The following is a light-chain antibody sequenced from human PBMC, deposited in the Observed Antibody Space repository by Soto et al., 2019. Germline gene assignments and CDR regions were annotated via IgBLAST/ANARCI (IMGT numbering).Light chain of an antibody. J-gene: IGLJ2*01. V-gene: IGLV2-14*01. CDR2: AVS. CDR3: SSYTSSSTLL. CDR1: SSDVGGYNY. Sequence: QSALTQPASVSGSPGQSITISCTGTSSDVGGYNYVSWYQQHPGKAPKLMIYAVSNRPSGVSNRFSGSKSGNTASLTISGVQAHDEADYYCSSYTSSSTLLFGGGTKVTVL.